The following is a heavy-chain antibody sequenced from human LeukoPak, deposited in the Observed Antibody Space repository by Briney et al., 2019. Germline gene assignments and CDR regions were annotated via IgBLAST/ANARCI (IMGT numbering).Heavy chain of an antibody. J-gene: IGHJ6*02. Sequence: GGSLRLSCAASGFTFSSYDMHWVRQATGKGLEWVSAIGTAGDTYYPGSVKGRFTISRENAKNSLYLQMNSLRAGDTAVYYCARGVGATTPLDYYYYYGMDVWGQETTVTVSS. V-gene: IGHV3-13*01. CDR3: ARGVGATTPLDYYYYYGMDV. CDR2: IGTAGDT. D-gene: IGHD1-26*01. CDR1: GFTFSSYD.